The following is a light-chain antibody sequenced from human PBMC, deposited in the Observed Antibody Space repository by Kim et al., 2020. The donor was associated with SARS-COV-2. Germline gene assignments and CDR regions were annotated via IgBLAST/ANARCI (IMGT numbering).Light chain of an antibody. CDR1: KRVNDN. J-gene: IGKJ1*01. CDR2: GGS. V-gene: IGKV3-15*01. CDR3: QQYDEWPWT. Sequence: VAPAESVTLACRSTKRVNDNLAWYQQKPGQPPRLLVYGGSVTPTYIPARFSGSGSKTEYTLTVTSLQSEDFAIYYCQQYDEWPWTFGQGTKVDIK.